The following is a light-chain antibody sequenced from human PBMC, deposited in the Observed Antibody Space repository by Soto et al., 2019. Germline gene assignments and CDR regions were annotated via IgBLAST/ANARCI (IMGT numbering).Light chain of an antibody. J-gene: IGKJ4*01. CDR3: QQSYSPPLT. CDR1: QSISSY. V-gene: IGKV1-39*01. Sequence: IKVTQSPSALSVSVEGRGAMSCRAGQSISSYLNWYQRKPEKATKLLIYAASSLQSGVPSRFSGSGCGTDFTLTISRLQPEDFVSYYWQQSYSPPLTFGGGTKVDI. CDR2: AAS.